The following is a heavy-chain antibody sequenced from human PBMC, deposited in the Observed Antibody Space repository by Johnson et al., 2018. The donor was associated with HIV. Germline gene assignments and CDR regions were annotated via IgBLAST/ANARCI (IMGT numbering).Heavy chain of an antibody. CDR1: GFTFSSYW. CDR3: ARIRVAVITEVGAFDI. Sequence: QVQLVESGGGLVQPGGSLRLSCAASGFTFSSYWMSWVRQAPGKGLAWVAVISYDGSNKYYADSVKGRFTISRDNSKNTLYLQMNSLRAEDTAVYYCARIRVAVITEVGAFDIWGQGTMVTVSS. CDR2: ISYDGSNK. D-gene: IGHD3-22*01. V-gene: IGHV3-30*03. J-gene: IGHJ3*02.